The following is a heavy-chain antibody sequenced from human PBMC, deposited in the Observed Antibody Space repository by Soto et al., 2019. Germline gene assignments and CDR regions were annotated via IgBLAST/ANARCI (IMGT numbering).Heavy chain of an antibody. D-gene: IGHD4-17*01. Sequence: KPSETLSLTCTVSGGSISSYYWSWIRQPAGKGLEWIGRIYTSGSTNYNPSLKSRVTVSLDTSKNEFSLRVSSVTAADTAVYYCARDSGDYQGFDYWGQGTLVTVSS. CDR3: ARDSGDYQGFDY. V-gene: IGHV4-4*07. CDR1: GGSISSYY. CDR2: IYTSGST. J-gene: IGHJ4*02.